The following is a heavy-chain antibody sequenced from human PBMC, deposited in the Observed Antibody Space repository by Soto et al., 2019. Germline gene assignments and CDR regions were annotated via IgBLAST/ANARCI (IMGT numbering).Heavy chain of an antibody. Sequence: QVQLQQSGPGLVKPSQTLSLTCTVSGGSISADYYHWTWIRQSPGKGLEWIGYVFHSGSVLYNPSLESRLNISVDTSKNQFSLRLSSVTAADTAVYFCAREDDGGDRDYYGLDVWGQGTTVTVSS. CDR1: GGSISADYYH. J-gene: IGHJ6*02. D-gene: IGHD2-21*02. CDR2: VFHSGSV. CDR3: AREDDGGDRDYYGLDV. V-gene: IGHV4-30-4*08.